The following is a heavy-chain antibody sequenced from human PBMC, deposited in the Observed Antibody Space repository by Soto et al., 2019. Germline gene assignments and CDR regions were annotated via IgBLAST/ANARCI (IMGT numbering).Heavy chain of an antibody. Sequence: QVQLVQSGAEVKKPGSSVKVSCKASGGTFSSYAISWVRQAPGQGLEWMGGIIPIFGTANYAQKFQGRVTITAEESTSTAYMELSSLRSEDTAVYYCARSTQYSSSYYYYYGMDVWGQGTTVTVAS. D-gene: IGHD6-6*01. CDR1: GGTFSSYA. V-gene: IGHV1-69*01. CDR3: ARSTQYSSSYYYYYGMDV. CDR2: IIPIFGTA. J-gene: IGHJ6*02.